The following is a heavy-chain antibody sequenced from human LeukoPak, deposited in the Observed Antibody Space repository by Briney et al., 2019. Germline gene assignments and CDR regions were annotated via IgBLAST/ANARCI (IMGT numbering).Heavy chain of an antibody. CDR1: NYTFTSYG. CDR3: ARDGSGVWFDY. D-gene: IGHD3-10*01. V-gene: IGHV1-18*01. Sequence: ASVKVSCKASNYTFTSYGISWERQAPGQGLEWMAWTNAYNGDTNYAQKFQGRVTLTTDTSTSTAYMELRSLRSDDTAVYYCARDGSGVWFDYWGQGTLVTVSS. CDR2: TNAYNGDT. J-gene: IGHJ4*02.